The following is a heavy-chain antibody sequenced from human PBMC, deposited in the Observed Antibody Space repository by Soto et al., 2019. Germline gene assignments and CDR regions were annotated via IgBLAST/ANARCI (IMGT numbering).Heavy chain of an antibody. Sequence: GGSLRLSCAASGFTFTRYSMNWVRQAPGKGLEWVASISSTTNYIYYGESLKGRLTISRDNAKNSMYLQMNTLRAEDTAVYYCARESEDLSSNLDYWGQGALITVS. CDR2: ISSTTNYI. CDR3: ARESEDLSSNLDY. V-gene: IGHV3-21*06. J-gene: IGHJ4*02. CDR1: GFTFTRYS.